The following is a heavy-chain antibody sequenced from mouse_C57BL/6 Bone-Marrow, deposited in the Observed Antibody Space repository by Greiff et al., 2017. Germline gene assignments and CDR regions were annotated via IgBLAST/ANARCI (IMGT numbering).Heavy chain of an antibody. D-gene: IGHD2-2*01. Sequence: EVKLQESGAELVRPGASVKLSCTASGFNIKDDYMHWVKQRPEQGLEWIGWIDPENGDTEYASKFQGKATITADPASNTAYLQLSSLTSEDTAVYDCTTGYGYGFAYWGQGTLVTVSA. CDR3: TTGYGYGFAY. J-gene: IGHJ3*01. V-gene: IGHV14-4*01. CDR2: IDPENGDT. CDR1: GFNIKDDY.